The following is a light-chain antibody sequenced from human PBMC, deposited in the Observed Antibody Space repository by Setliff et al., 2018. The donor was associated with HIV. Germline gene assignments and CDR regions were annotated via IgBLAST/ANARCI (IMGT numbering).Light chain of an antibody. J-gene: IGLJ3*02. Sequence: QSALTQPPSASGSPGQSVTISSTGTSSDVGGYNYVAWYQQHPGKAPKVMIYEVNKRPSGVPDRFSGSKSGNTASLTVSGLQADDEADYYCSSYAGGNNMVFGGGTKVTVL. V-gene: IGLV2-8*01. CDR3: SSYAGGNNMV. CDR1: SSDVGGYNY. CDR2: EVN.